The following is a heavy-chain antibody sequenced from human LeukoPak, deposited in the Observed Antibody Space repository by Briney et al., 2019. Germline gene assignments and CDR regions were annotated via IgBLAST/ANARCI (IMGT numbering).Heavy chain of an antibody. CDR2: INPNSGGT. D-gene: IGHD3-22*01. V-gene: IGHV1-2*02. Sequence: ASVKVSCKASGYTFTGYYMHWVRQAPRQGLEWMGWINPNSGGTNYAQKFQGRVTMTRDTSISTAYMELSRLRSDDTAVYYCARDRTHYYDSSGYYGYWGQGTLVTVSS. CDR3: ARDRTHYYDSSGYYGY. CDR1: GYTFTGYY. J-gene: IGHJ4*02.